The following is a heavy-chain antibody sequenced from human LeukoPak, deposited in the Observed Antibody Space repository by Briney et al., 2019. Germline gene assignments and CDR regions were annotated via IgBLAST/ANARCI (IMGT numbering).Heavy chain of an antibody. CDR2: IYPGDSDT. V-gene: IGHV5-51*01. D-gene: IGHD4-17*01. Sequence: LGESLKISCKGSGYSFTSYWIGWVRPMPGKGLEWMGIIYPGDSDTRYSPSFQGQVTISADKSISTAYLQWSSLKASDTAMYYCARNAGATVTTDYYYGMDVWGQGTTVTVSS. CDR3: ARNAGATVTTDYYYGMDV. J-gene: IGHJ6*02. CDR1: GYSFTSYW.